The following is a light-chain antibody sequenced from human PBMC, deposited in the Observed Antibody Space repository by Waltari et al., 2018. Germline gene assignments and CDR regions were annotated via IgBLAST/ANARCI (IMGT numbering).Light chain of an antibody. CDR2: DVS. Sequence: QSALTQPRSVSGSPGQSVTISCTGTSSDVGTYNYVSWYQQHPGKAPKLMIDDVSKLPSGVPDRFSGSKSGNTASLTISGLQAEDEADYYCCSYAGSYNVVFGGGTKLTVL. J-gene: IGLJ2*01. CDR3: CSYAGSYNVV. V-gene: IGLV2-11*01. CDR1: SSDVGTYNY.